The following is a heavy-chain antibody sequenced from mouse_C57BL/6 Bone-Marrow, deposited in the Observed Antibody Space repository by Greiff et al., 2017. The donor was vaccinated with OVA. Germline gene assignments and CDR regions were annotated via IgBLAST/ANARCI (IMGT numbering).Heavy chain of an antibody. CDR1: GFTFSDFY. J-gene: IGHJ4*01. CDR3: ARDAGYAMDY. CDR2: SRNKANDYTT. V-gene: IGHV7-1*01. Sequence: EVQVVESGGGLVQSGRSLRLSCATSGFTFSDFYMEWVRQAPGKGLEWIAASRNKANDYTTEYSASVKGRFIVSRDTSQSILYLQMNALRAEDTAIYYCARDAGYAMDYWGQGTSATVSS.